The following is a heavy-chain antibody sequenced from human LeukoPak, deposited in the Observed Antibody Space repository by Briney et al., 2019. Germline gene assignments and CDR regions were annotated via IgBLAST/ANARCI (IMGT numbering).Heavy chain of an antibody. Sequence: ASVKVSCKASGGTFSSYAISWVRQAPGQGLEWMGGIIPIFGTANYAQKFQGRVTITTDESTSTAYMELSSLRSEDTAVYYCARDGCSSTSCYRGPYYYYMDVWGKGTTVTVSS. CDR3: ARDGCSSTSCYRGPYYYYMDV. J-gene: IGHJ6*03. D-gene: IGHD2-2*01. V-gene: IGHV1-69*05. CDR2: IIPIFGTA. CDR1: GGTFSSYA.